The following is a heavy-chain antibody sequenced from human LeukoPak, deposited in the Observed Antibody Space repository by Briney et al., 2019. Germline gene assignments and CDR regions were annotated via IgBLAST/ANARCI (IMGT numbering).Heavy chain of an antibody. J-gene: IGHJ4*02. CDR2: VTTAGGHT. V-gene: IGHV3-23*01. Sequence: GGALRLSCTVSGFTFNNFAMTWVRQPPGKGVEWVSTVTTAGGHTAYAASAKGRFTIFRDNSANTLYLQMNSLRAADTAVYYCAKGGKWDVTPFDYWGQGTLVTVSS. CDR1: GFTFNNFA. CDR3: AKGGKWDVTPFDY. D-gene: IGHD1-26*01.